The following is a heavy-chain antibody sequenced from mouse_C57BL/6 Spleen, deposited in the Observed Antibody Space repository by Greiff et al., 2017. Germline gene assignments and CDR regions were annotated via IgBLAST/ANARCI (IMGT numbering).Heavy chain of an antibody. V-gene: IGHV1-74*01. CDR3: AIDYGSSYGFAY. J-gene: IGHJ3*01. CDR1: GYTFTSYW. Sequence: VQLQQPGAELVKPGASVKVSCKASGYTFTSYWMHWVKQRPGQGLEWIGRIHPSDSDTNYNQKFKGKATLTVDKSSSTAYMQLSSLPSEDSAVYYCAIDYGSSYGFAYWGQGTLVTVSA. CDR2: IHPSDSDT. D-gene: IGHD1-1*01.